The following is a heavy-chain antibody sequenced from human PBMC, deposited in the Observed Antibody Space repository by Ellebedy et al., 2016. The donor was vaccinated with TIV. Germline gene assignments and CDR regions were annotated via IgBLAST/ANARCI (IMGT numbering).Heavy chain of an antibody. CDR1: GGTFSSYA. V-gene: IGHV1-69*04. Sequence: ASVKVSCKASGGTFSSYAISWVRQAPGQGLEWMGRIVPILGITNYAQKFQGRVTITADTSTSTAYMELSSLRSEDTAVYYCAKPGGSQPMYGGYDYWGPGTLVTVSS. CDR2: IVPILGIT. J-gene: IGHJ4*02. CDR3: AKPGGSQPMYGGYDY. D-gene: IGHD5-12*01.